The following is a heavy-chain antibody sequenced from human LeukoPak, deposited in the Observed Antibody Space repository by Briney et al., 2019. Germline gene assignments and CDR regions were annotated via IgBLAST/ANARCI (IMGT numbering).Heavy chain of an antibody. CDR1: GYTFTGYY. CDR3: ARDNYGDYERDWFDP. J-gene: IGHJ5*02. CDR2: INPNSGGT. V-gene: IGHV1-2*06. Sequence: ASVKVSCKASGYTFTGYYMHLVRQAPGQGLEWMGRINPNSGGTNYAQKFQGRVTMTRDTSISTAYMELSRLRSDDTAVYYCARDNYGDYERDWFDPWGQGTLVTVSS. D-gene: IGHD4-17*01.